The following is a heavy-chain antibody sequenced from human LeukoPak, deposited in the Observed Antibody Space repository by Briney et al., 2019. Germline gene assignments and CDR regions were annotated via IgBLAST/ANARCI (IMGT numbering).Heavy chain of an antibody. J-gene: IGHJ4*02. CDR1: GYTLTELS. CDR3: ATVGESGSYSHDY. CDR2: FDPEDGET. D-gene: IGHD1-26*01. Sequence: GAPVKVSCKVSGYTLTELSMHWVRQAPGKGLEWMGGFDPEDGETIYAQKFQGRVTMTEDTSTDTAYMELSSLRSEDTAVYYCATVGESGSYSHDYWGQGTLVTVSS. V-gene: IGHV1-24*01.